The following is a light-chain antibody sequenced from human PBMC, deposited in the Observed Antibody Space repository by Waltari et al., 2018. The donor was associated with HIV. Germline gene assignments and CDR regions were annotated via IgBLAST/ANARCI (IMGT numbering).Light chain of an antibody. CDR2: DVS. J-gene: IGLJ3*02. CDR1: DIDIGNYNL. Sequence: QSALTQPASVSGNPGQSVTITCTGTDIDIGNYNLVSWFQQHPGKAPKLLIYDVSKRPSGVSSRFSGSKPGYFASLTISGLLTEDESSYYCLTYVSKTSTWQFGGGTYLTV. CDR3: LTYVSKTSTWQ. V-gene: IGLV2-23*02.